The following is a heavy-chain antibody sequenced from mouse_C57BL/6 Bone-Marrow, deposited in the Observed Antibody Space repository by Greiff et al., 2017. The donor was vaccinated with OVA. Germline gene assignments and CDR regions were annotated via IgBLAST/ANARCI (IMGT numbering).Heavy chain of an antibody. CDR1: GFTFSSYG. J-gene: IGHJ2*01. D-gene: IGHD2-3*01. CDR3: ARNRWLLRFDY. CDR2: LSSGGSYT. V-gene: IGHV5-6*01. Sequence: EVQLVESGGDLVKPGGSLKLSCAASGFTFSSYGLSWVRQTPDKRLEWVATLSSGGSYTYYPDSVKGRFTISRDNAKNTLYLQMSSLKSEDTAMYYCARNRWLLRFDYWGQGTTLTVSS.